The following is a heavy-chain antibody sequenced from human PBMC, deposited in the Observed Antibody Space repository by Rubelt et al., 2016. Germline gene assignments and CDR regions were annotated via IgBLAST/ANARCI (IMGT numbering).Heavy chain of an antibody. CDR2: INHSGST. CDR3: ARKFVDSSGFHDF. CDR1: GGSFSGYY. V-gene: IGHV4-34*01. D-gene: IGHD3-22*01. Sequence: QVQLQQWGAGLLKPSETLSLTCAVYGGSFSGYYWSWIRQPPGTGLEWIGEINHSGSTNYNPSLKSRVTISLDKSKNQFSLSLSTVTAADTAIYYCARKFVDSSGFHDFWGQGTLVTVSS. J-gene: IGHJ4*02.